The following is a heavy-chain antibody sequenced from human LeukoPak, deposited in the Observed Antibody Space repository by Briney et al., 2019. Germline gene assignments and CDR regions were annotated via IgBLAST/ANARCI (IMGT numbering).Heavy chain of an antibody. CDR3: ARGDVVVSAAVRFDP. CDR1: GYTFTSYG. Sequence: ASVKVSCKASGYTFTSYGITWVRQGPGQGLEWMGWISAHDGRTNYAQKFQGRVTMTTDTSTSTAYMALRSLRSDDTAVYYCARGDVVVSAAVRFDPWGQGTLVTVSS. CDR2: ISAHDGRT. V-gene: IGHV1-18*01. J-gene: IGHJ5*02. D-gene: IGHD2-2*01.